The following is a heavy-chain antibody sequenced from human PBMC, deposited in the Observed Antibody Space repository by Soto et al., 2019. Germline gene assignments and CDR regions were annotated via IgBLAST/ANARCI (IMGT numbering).Heavy chain of an antibody. CDR1: GGSINTFY. V-gene: IGHV4-4*07. Sequence: SETLSLTCTVSGGSINTFYWSWVRQPAGKGLEWIGRIFSSGSTNYNPSLKSRVTISVDTSKNQFSLKLSSVTAADTAVYYCARDLRGSSTSRPWNYYGMDVWGQGTTVTVSS. J-gene: IGHJ6*02. CDR2: IFSSGST. D-gene: IGHD2-2*01. CDR3: ARDLRGSSTSRPWNYYGMDV.